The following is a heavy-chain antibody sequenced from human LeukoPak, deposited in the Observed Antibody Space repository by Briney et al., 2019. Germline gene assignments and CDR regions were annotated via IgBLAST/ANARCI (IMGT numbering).Heavy chain of an antibody. V-gene: IGHV3-23*01. Sequence: GESLRLSCAASGFTFSSYAMSWVRQGPGKGLEWVSAISVSGNTYHADSVKGRFTISRDSYKNTLYLQMNSLRAEDAAVYYCAKAPVTTCSGAYCYPFDYWGQGTLVTVSS. D-gene: IGHD2-15*01. CDR2: ISVSGNT. J-gene: IGHJ4*02. CDR1: GFTFSSYA. CDR3: AKAPVTTCSGAYCYPFDY.